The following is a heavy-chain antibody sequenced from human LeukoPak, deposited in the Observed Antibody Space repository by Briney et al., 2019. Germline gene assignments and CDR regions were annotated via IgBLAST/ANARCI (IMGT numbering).Heavy chain of an antibody. Sequence: GGSLRLSCAASVFTFSSYEMHWFRQAPGKGLEWVSYISVSGSIIDYADSVKGRFTISRDNTKNSLYLQMNSLRAEDTANYFCARDAVISTEVFPTAWVYFDCGGQGTRVTVSS. CDR3: ARDAVISTEVFPTAWVYFDC. V-gene: IGHV3-48*03. D-gene: IGHD4-11*01. CDR1: VFTFSSYE. CDR2: ISVSGSII. J-gene: IGHJ4*02.